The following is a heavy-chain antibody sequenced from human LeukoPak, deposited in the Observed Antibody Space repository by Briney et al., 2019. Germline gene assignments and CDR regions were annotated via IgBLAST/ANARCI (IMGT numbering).Heavy chain of an antibody. V-gene: IGHV4-34*01. J-gene: IGHJ6*02. CDR2: INHSGST. CDR1: GGSFSGYY. D-gene: IGHD5-12*01. CDR3: ARSAVIVATNPYYYYGMDV. Sequence: SETLSLTCTVYGGSFSGYYWSWIRQPPGKGLEWIGEINHSGSTNYNPSLKSRVTISVDTSKNQFSLRLSSVTAADTAVYYCARSAVIVATNPYYYYGMDVWGQGTTVTVSS.